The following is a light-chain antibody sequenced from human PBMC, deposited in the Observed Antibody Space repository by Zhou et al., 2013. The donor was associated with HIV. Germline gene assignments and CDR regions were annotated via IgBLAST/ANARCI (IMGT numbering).Light chain of an antibody. J-gene: IGKJ2*01. Sequence: EIVLTQSPGTLSLSPGERATLSCRASHTVTSNYLAWYQHKPGQGPKVLIFGASTRANGIPDRFSGSGSGTEFTLTISRLEPEDFALYFCQQSGGSPPYTFGQGTKLEVK. CDR1: HTVTSNY. CDR2: GAS. CDR3: QQSGGSPPYT. V-gene: IGKV3-20*01.